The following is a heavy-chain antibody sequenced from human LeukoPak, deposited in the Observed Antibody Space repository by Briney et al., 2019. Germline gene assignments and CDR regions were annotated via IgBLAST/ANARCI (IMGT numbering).Heavy chain of an antibody. J-gene: IGHJ4*02. Sequence: PGGSLRLSCAASGFTVSSNYMSWVRQAPGKGLEWVSVMYSGGSTYYADSVKGRFTISRDNSKNTLFLQMNSLRGEDTAVYYCASSAGYSSGWSLDYWGQGTLVTVSS. CDR3: ASSAGYSSGWSLDY. V-gene: IGHV3-66*01. CDR1: GFTVSSNY. D-gene: IGHD6-19*01. CDR2: MYSGGST.